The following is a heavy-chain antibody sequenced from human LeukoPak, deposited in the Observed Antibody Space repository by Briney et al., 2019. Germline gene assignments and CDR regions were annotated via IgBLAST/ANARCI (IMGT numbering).Heavy chain of an antibody. CDR1: GGSISSSSDY. V-gene: IGHV4-39*01. CDR3: ARYVVSGAGKYYFDY. J-gene: IGHJ4*02. CDR2: IYYSGIT. D-gene: IGHD3-10*01. Sequence: SETLSLTCSVSGGSISSSSDYWGWIRQPPGKGLEWIGSIYYSGITYYNPSLTSRVTISADTSKNQFSLRLSSVTAADTALYLCARYVVSGAGKYYFDYWGQGSLVTVSS.